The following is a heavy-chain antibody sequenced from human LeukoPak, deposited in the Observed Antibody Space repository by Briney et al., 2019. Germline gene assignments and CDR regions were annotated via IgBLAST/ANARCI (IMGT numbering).Heavy chain of an antibody. CDR3: ARDSLDYYCMGV. CDR2: IRNDGSNK. CDR1: EFTFRSYN. Sequence: PGGSLRLSCAASEFTFRSYNMHWVRQAPGTGLEWLAFIRNDGSNKYYADSVKGRFTISRDNSKNTLYLQMNSLRAEDTAVYYCARDSLDYYCMGVWGKGTTVTVSS. V-gene: IGHV3-30*02. J-gene: IGHJ6*03. D-gene: IGHD1-1*01.